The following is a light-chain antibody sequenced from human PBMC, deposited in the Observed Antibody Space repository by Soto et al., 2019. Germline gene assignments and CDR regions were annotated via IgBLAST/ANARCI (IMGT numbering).Light chain of an antibody. J-gene: IGKJ1*01. Sequence: DIQITQSQSSLSASVGDRVTITCRAGQTVTDYLNWYQHKPGKAPKLLIYKASTLKSGVPSRFSGSGSGTEFTLTISSLQPDDFATYYCQHYNSYSEAFGQGTKVDIK. V-gene: IGKV1-5*03. CDR2: KAS. CDR3: QHYNSYSEA. CDR1: QTVTDY.